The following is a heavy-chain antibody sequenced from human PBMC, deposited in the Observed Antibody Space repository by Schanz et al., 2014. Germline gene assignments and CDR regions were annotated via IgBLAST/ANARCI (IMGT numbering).Heavy chain of an antibody. CDR3: ARRVVPATMGLYFDL. CDR2: IYSSGIA. V-gene: IGHV4-59*08. D-gene: IGHD2-21*01. CDR1: GGSMDTHY. Sequence: QVQLQESGPGLVKPSETLSLMCTVSGGSMDTHYWGWIRQPPGKGLEWIAFIYSSGIANYNPSLGSGVPISGHPPKTHFPLSLPSVTAADTATYYCARRVVPATMGLYFDLWGQGTLVTVSS. J-gene: IGHJ4*02.